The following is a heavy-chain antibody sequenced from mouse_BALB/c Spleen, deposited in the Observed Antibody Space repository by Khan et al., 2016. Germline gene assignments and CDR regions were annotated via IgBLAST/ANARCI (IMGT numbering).Heavy chain of an antibody. J-gene: IGHJ2*01. CDR3: ARIKKIVATYFDY. CDR1: GYTFTIYW. CDR2: TNPTNGRT. V-gene: IGHV1S81*02. Sequence: QVQLQQPGAELVKAGASVKMSCKASGYTFTIYWMHWVKQRLGQGLEWFAETNPTNGRTYYNEKFKSKATLTVDKSSSTAYMLLSGPTFEDSAVYYCARIKKIVATYFDYWGQGTTLTVSS. D-gene: IGHD1-1*01.